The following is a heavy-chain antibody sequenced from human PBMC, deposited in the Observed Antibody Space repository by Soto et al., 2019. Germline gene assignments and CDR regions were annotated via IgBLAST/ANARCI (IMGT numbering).Heavy chain of an antibody. Sequence: GSLRLSCAASGFTFSSYAMHWVRQAPGKGLGWVAVISYDGSNKYYADSVKGRFTISRDNSKNTLYLQMNSLRAEDTAVYYCASPSYNPHYYYYGMDVWGQGTTVTVSS. J-gene: IGHJ6*02. D-gene: IGHD1-1*01. CDR1: GFTFSSYA. CDR2: ISYDGSNK. CDR3: ASPSYNPHYYYYGMDV. V-gene: IGHV3-30-3*01.